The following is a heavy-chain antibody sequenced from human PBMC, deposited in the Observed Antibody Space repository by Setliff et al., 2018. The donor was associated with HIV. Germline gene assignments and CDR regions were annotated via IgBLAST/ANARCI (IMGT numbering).Heavy chain of an antibody. J-gene: IGHJ6*03. V-gene: IGHV4-39*01. CDR2: IYYSGST. D-gene: IGHD1-26*01. CDR1: GGSISSRSYF. Sequence: SETLSLTCTVSGGSISSRSYFWGWIRQPPGKGLEWIGSIYYSGSTYYNPSLESRVATSVDTSKNQFSLKLSSVTAADTAVYYCARIVRWELVATSTFFYYYMDVWGKGTTVTVS. CDR3: ARIVRWELVATSTFFYYYMDV.